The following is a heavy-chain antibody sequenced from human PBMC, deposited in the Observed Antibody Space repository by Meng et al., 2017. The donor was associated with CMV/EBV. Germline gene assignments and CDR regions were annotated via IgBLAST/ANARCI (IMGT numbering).Heavy chain of an antibody. CDR1: VGSISSYY. Sequence: GSLRLSCTVAVGSISSYYCSWIRQPPRKVLEWIGYIYSSVSTNYNPTLKSRVPISVDTSKTQFSLKLSSVTAADTAVYYCATARGYSSSWYAEDYYGMDVWGQGTTVTVSS. D-gene: IGHD6-13*01. CDR3: ATARGYSSSWYAEDYYGMDV. V-gene: IGHV4-59*01. J-gene: IGHJ6*02. CDR2: IYSSVST.